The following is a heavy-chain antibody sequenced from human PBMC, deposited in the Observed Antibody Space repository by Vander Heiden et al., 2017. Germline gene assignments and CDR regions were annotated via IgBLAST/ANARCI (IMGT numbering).Heavy chain of an antibody. CDR2: INPNSGGT. D-gene: IGHD3-10*01. Sequence: QVQLVQSGAEVKKPGASVKVSCKASGYTFTGYYMHWVRQAPGQGLEWMGWINPNSGGTNYAQKFQGRVTMTRDTSISTAYMELSRLRSDDTAVYYCARDGPYGSGSYYNPYYFDYWGQGTLVTVSS. CDR3: ARDGPYGSGSYYNPYYFDY. CDR1: GYTFTGYY. V-gene: IGHV1-2*02. J-gene: IGHJ4*02.